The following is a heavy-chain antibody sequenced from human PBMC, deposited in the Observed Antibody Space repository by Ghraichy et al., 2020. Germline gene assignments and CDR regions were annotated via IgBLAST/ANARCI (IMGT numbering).Heavy chain of an antibody. Sequence: GGSLRLSCAASGFTVSSNYMSWVRQAPGKGLEWVSVIYSGGSTYYADSVKGRFTISRDNSKNTLYLQMNSLRAEDTAVYYCARDLTIFGVVTGGMDVWGQGTTVTVSS. V-gene: IGHV3-66*01. D-gene: IGHD3-3*01. CDR3: ARDLTIFGVVTGGMDV. CDR2: IYSGGST. CDR1: GFTVSSNY. J-gene: IGHJ6*02.